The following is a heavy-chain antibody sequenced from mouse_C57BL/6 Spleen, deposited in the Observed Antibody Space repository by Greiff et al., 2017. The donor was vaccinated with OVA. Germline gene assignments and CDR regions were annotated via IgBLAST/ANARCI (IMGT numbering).Heavy chain of an antibody. Sequence: VKLVESGPGLVQPSQSLSITCTVSGFSLTSYGVHWVRQSPGKGLEWLGVIWSGGSTDYNAAFISRLSISKDNSKSHVFFKMNSLQADDTAIYYCARNGWLLLYAMDYWGQGTSVTVSS. CDR3: ARNGWLLLYAMDY. J-gene: IGHJ4*01. D-gene: IGHD2-3*01. V-gene: IGHV2-2*01. CDR2: IWSGGST. CDR1: GFSLTSYG.